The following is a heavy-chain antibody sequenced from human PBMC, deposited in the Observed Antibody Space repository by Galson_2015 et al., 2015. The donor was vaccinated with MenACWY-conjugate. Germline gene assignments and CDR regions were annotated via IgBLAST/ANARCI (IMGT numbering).Heavy chain of an antibody. CDR3: ARDPLEVVVVTAIDNL. D-gene: IGHD2-21*02. CDR1: GFTVGSNY. J-gene: IGHJ5*02. CDR2: ISRSSSYI. V-gene: IGHV3-21*01. Sequence: SLRLSCAESGFTVGSNYMSWVRQAPGKGLEWVSSISRSSSYIYYADSVKGRFTISRDNAKNSLYLQMNSLRAEDTAVYYCARDPLEVVVVTAIDNLWGQGTLVTVSS.